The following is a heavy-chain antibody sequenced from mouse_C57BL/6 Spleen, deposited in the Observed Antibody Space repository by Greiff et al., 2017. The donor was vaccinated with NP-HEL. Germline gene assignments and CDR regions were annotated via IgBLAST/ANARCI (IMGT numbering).Heavy chain of an antibody. CDR1: GYTFTDYE. D-gene: IGHD3-1*01. CDR3: TRSLSRGFAY. Sequence: VKLQESGAELVRPGASVTLSCKASGYTFTDYEMHWVKQTPVHGLEWIGAIDPETGGTAYNQKFKGKAILTADKSSSTAYMELRSLTSEDSAVYYCTRSLSRGFAYWGQGTLVTVSA. J-gene: IGHJ3*01. V-gene: IGHV1-15*01. CDR2: IDPETGGT.